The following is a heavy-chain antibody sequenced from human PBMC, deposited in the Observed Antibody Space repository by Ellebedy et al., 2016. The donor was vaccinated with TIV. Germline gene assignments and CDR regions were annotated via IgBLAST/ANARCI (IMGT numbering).Heavy chain of an antibody. CDR1: GYTFTSYG. CDR2: ISAYNGNT. Sequence: ASVKVSCXASGYTFTSYGISWVRQAPGQGLEWMGWISAYNGNTNYAQKLQGRVTMTTDTSTSTAYMELRSLRSDDTAVYYCATGTQTYDFWSGLYYYYYMDVWGKGTTVTVSS. J-gene: IGHJ6*03. CDR3: ATGTQTYDFWSGLYYYYYMDV. D-gene: IGHD3-3*01. V-gene: IGHV1-18*01.